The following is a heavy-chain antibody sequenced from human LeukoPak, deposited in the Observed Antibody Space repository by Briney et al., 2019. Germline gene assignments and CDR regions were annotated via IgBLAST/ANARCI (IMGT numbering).Heavy chain of an antibody. V-gene: IGHV3-23*01. CDR3: AKEASGYGYYFDY. J-gene: IGHJ4*02. CDR2: ISDSGGTT. D-gene: IGHD3-10*01. Sequence: PGGSLRLSCVVSGITFSSFAMGWVRQTPGKGPEWVSVISDSGGTTFYADSVKGRFTISRDNSKNTLYLQMNSLRAEDTAVYYCAKEASGYGYYFDYWGQGTLVTVSS. CDR1: GITFSSFA.